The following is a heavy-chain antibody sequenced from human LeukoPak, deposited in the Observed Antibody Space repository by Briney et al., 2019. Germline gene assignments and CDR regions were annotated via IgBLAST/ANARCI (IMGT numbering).Heavy chain of an antibody. CDR1: GFTFSSYA. V-gene: IGHV3-23*01. J-gene: IGHJ6*02. D-gene: IGHD5-12*01. CDR2: ISGSGGST. CDR3: ATASGYYYYYGMDV. Sequence: GRSLRLSCAASGFTFSSYAMSWVRQAPGKGLEWVSAISGSGGSTYYADSVKGRFTISRDNSKNTLYLQMNSLRAEDTAVYYCATASGYYYYYGMDVWGQGTTVTVSS.